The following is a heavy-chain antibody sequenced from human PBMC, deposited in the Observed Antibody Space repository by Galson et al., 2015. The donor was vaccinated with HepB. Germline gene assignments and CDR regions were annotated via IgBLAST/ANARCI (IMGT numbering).Heavy chain of an antibody. J-gene: IGHJ6*02. CDR3: ARVPYKTARPEGMDYYYAMDV. V-gene: IGHV1-46*01. D-gene: IGHD6-6*01. Sequence: SVKVSCKASGSTFINYYIHWVRQAPGQGLEWMGFINPSDGRSTYAQKIQGRVIMTRDTSTSTVYMELSSLRSEDTAVYYCARVPYKTARPEGMDYYYAMDVWGQGTTVTVSS. CDR2: INPSDGRS. CDR1: GSTFINYY.